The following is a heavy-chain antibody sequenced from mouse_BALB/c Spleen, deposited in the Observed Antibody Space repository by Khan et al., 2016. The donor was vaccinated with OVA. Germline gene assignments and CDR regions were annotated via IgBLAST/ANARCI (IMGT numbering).Heavy chain of an antibody. CDR2: IYPGTGST. CDR1: GYIFTSYW. D-gene: IGHD1-1*01. CDR3: ARDYGSNYAMDY. Sequence: QVQLKESGAELVRPGASVKLSCKTSGYIFTSYWIHWVQQRSGQGLEWLARIYPGTGSTYYNEKFKSKATLTADKSSSTAYMQLSSLKSEDSAVYCCARDYGSNYAMDYWGQGTYATVSS. J-gene: IGHJ4*01. V-gene: IGHV1-76*01.